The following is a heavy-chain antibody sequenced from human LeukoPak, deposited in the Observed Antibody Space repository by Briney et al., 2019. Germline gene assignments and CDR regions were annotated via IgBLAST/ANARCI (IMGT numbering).Heavy chain of an antibody. CDR2: IEEDGSEK. V-gene: IGHV3-7*01. J-gene: IGHJ4*02. Sequence: GGSLRLSCAASGLTFSTYWMNWVRQAPGKGLEWVANIEEDGSEKYYVDSVKGRFTISRDNAKNSVYLQMNSLRAEDTAIYYCARNARGPGDYWGQGTVVTVSS. CDR1: GLTFSTYW. D-gene: IGHD2-2*01. CDR3: ARNARGPGDY.